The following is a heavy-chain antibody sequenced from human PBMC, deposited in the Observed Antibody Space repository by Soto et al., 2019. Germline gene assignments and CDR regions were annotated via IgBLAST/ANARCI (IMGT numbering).Heavy chain of an antibody. J-gene: IGHJ4*02. CDR1: GYAFTTYG. CDR3: ARGRYGEY. Sequence: QVHLVQSGAEVKKPGASVKVSCKGSGYAFTTYGITWLRQAPGQGLEWMGWSSAHNGNINYAQKLQGRVTVTRDTATSTAYMELRSLRSDDTAVYYCARGRYGEYWGQGALVTVSS. D-gene: IGHD3-10*01. V-gene: IGHV1-18*01. CDR2: SSAHNGNI.